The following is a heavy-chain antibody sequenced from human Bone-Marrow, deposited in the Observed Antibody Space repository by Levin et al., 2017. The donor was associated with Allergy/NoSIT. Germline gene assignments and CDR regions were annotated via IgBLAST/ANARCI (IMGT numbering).Heavy chain of an antibody. Sequence: GGSLRLSCVASGFTFSDYYMSWIRQAPGKGLEWFSYVSSGGRVVFYTDSLKGRFTISRDNAKKSLYLQMNSLRAEDTAVYYCARDQGYNSSSTRKHYYYGMDVWGQGTTVTVSS. CDR1: GFTFSDYY. V-gene: IGHV3-11*01. D-gene: IGHD6-6*01. CDR3: ARDQGYNSSSTRKHYYYGMDV. J-gene: IGHJ6*02. CDR2: VSSGGRVV.